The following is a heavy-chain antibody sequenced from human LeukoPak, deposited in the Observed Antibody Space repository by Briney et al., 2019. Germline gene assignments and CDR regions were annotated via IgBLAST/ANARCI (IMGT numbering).Heavy chain of an antibody. D-gene: IGHD3-22*01. V-gene: IGHV1-69*05. Sequence: SVKVSCKASGGTFSSYSISWVRQAPGQGLEWMGGIIPIFGTANYAQKFQGRVTITTDESTSTAYMELSSLRSEDTAVYYCARSGNHSYDSSGPFDYWGQGTLVTVSS. J-gene: IGHJ4*02. CDR1: GGTFSSYS. CDR3: ARSGNHSYDSSGPFDY. CDR2: IIPIFGTA.